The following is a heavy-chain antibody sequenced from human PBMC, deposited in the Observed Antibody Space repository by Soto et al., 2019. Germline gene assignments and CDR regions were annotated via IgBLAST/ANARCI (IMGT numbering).Heavy chain of an antibody. CDR1: GYSFTSYW. V-gene: IGHV5-10-1*01. CDR3: AIVEARGYYFDY. J-gene: IGHJ4*02. Sequence: PGESLKISCKGSGYSFTSYWIGWVRQMPERDLEWMGRIDPTDSYVNYSPSFEGHVTIAVDRSISTAYLQWRSLRASDTAMYYCAIVEARGYYFDYWGQGSLVTVSS. CDR2: IDPTDSYV. D-gene: IGHD2-15*01.